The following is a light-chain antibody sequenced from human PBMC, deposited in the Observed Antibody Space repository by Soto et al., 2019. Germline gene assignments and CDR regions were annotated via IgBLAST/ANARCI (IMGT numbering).Light chain of an antibody. J-gene: IGKJ1*01. Sequence: EIVMTQSPAALSVSPGERATLSCRASQSVSDNLAWYQQKPGQAPRLLIFGTSTRATGIPARFSGSGSGTEFTLTIRSLQSEDFAVYYCQQYKNWPPWTFGQGTKVEIK. CDR2: GTS. CDR3: QQYKNWPPWT. CDR1: QSVSDN. V-gene: IGKV3-15*01.